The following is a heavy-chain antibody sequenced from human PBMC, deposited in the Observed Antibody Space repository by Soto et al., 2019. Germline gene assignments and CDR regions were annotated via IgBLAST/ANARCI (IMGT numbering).Heavy chain of an antibody. CDR1: GGSISSSSYY. Sequence: SETLSLTCTVSGGSISSSSYYWGWIRQPPGKGLEWIGSIYYSGSTYYNPSLKSRVTISVDTSKNQFSLKLSSVTAADTAVYYCARHISSSWFNYFDYWGQGTLVTVSS. V-gene: IGHV4-39*01. J-gene: IGHJ4*02. CDR3: ARHISSSWFNYFDY. D-gene: IGHD6-13*01. CDR2: IYYSGST.